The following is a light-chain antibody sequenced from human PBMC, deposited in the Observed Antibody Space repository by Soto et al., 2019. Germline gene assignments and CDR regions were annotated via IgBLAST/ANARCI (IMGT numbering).Light chain of an antibody. V-gene: IGKV3-15*01. Sequence: EIVVTQSPATLSVSPGERVTLSCRASQSVSSSLAWYQQRPGQAPRLLIYGASTRATGIPARFSGSGSGTEFTLTISSLQSEDFAVYYCQQYNNWPPVTFGPGTKVDI. CDR3: QQYNNWPPVT. CDR1: QSVSSS. J-gene: IGKJ3*01. CDR2: GAS.